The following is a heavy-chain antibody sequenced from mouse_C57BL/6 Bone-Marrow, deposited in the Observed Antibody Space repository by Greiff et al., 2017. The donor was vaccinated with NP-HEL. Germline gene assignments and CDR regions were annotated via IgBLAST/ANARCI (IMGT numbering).Heavy chain of an antibody. CDR2: IHPNSGST. V-gene: IGHV1-64*01. CDR3: ARGGPYDGYYAFAY. D-gene: IGHD2-3*01. Sequence: QVHVKQPGAELVKPGASVKLSCKASGYTFTSYWMHWVKQRPGQGLEWIGMIHPNSGSTNYNEKFKSKATLTVDKSSSTAYMQLSSLTSEDSAVYYCARGGPYDGYYAFAYWGQGTLVTVSA. CDR1: GYTFTSYW. J-gene: IGHJ3*01.